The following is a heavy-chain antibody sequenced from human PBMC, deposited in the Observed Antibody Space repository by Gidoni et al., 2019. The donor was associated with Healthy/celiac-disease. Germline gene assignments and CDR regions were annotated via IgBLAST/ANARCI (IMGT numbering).Heavy chain of an antibody. CDR1: GSTFSSHW. V-gene: IGHV3-74*01. CDR3: ARDSPGYSGYPRDWFDP. J-gene: IGHJ5*02. CDR2: IISDGGST. D-gene: IGHD5-12*01. Sequence: EVQPLESGGGLVPPGGSLRPPRAASGSTFSSHWMHWVRQAPGKGRVWVSRIISDGGSTSYADSVKGRFTIARDNARNTLYLQMNSRRAEDTAVYYCARDSPGYSGYPRDWFDPWGQGTLVTVSS.